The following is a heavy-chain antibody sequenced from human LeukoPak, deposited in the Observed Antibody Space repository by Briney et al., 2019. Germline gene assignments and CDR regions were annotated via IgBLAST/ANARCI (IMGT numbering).Heavy chain of an antibody. V-gene: IGHV3-33*01. J-gene: IGHJ4*02. Sequence: GGSLRLSCAASGLSFSSYGMHWVRQAPGKGLEWVAVIWSDGSNKGYAESVKGRFTISRDNSRNTLYLQMNSLRAEDTAAYYCATDLGAAAFDYWGQGTLVTVSS. D-gene: IGHD6-13*01. CDR3: ATDLGAAAFDY. CDR1: GLSFSSYG. CDR2: IWSDGSNK.